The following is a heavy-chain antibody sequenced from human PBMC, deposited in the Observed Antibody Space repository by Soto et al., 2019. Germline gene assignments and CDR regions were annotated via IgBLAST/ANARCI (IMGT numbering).Heavy chain of an antibody. Sequence: EVQLVESGGGLVKPGGSLRLSCAASGFTFSSYSMNWVRQAPGKGLEWVSSISSSSSYIYYADSVKGRFTISRDNAKNSLYLKMKSLRGEDRVVYSWGRDGGTDFDRSGYPGGGQGTLVTVSS. CDR2: ISSSSSYI. D-gene: IGHD3-22*01. V-gene: IGHV3-21*01. CDR3: GRDGGTDFDRSGYPG. CDR1: GFTFSSYS. J-gene: IGHJ4*02.